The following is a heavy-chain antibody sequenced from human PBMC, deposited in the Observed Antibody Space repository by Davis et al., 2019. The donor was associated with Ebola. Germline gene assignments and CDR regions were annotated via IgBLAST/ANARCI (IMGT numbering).Heavy chain of an antibody. J-gene: IGHJ6*02. CDR1: GFIFSSFG. Sequence: PGGSLRLSCAASGFIFSSFGMQWVRQAPGKGLEWVAALSYDGSHENHAQSVKGRFTISRDNSKNTLYLQMNSLRAEDTAVYYCAKDLSFNFWSGYYYYGVDVWGQGTTVTVSS. D-gene: IGHD3-3*01. CDR3: AKDLSFNFWSGYYYYGVDV. CDR2: LSYDGSHE. V-gene: IGHV3-30*18.